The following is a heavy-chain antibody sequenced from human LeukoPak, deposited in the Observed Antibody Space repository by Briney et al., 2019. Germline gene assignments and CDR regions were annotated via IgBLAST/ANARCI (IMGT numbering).Heavy chain of an antibody. CDR1: GFTFSSYG. J-gene: IGHJ6*03. V-gene: IGHV3-30*02. CDR3: ARDNVVTTIDDYYYMDV. Sequence: GGSLRLSCAASGFTFSSYGMHWVRQAPGKGLEWVAFIRYDGSNKYYADSVKGRFTISRDNSKNSLYLQMNSLRAEDTAVYYCARDNVVTTIDDYYYMDVWGKGTTVTVSS. D-gene: IGHD5-12*01. CDR2: IRYDGSNK.